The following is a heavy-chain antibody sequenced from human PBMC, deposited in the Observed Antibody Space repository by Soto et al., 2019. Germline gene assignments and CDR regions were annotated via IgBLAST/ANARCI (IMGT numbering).Heavy chain of an antibody. D-gene: IGHD4-17*01. CDR2: ITGSSSYI. Sequence: VQLVESGGGLVKPGGSLRLSCAASGFTFSSYSMNWVRQAPGKGLEWVSYITGSSSYIYYADSVRGRFTISRDNSKNSLYLQMNSLRAEDTAVYYCARDQTRDYLGQGTLVTVSS. CDR1: GFTFSSYS. V-gene: IGHV3-21*01. CDR3: ARDQTRDY. J-gene: IGHJ4*02.